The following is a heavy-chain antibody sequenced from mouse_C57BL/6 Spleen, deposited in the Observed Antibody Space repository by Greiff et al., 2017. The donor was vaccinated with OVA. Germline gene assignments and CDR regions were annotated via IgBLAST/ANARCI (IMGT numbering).Heavy chain of an antibody. Sequence: QVQLQQSGAELVKPGASVKLSCKASGYTFTSYWMQWVKQRPGQGLEWIGEIDPSDSYTNYNQKFKGKATVTVDTSSSTAYMQLSSLTSEDSAVYYCARREYYFDYWGQGTTLTVSS. V-gene: IGHV1-50*01. CDR1: GYTFTSYW. CDR2: IDPSDSYT. J-gene: IGHJ2*01. CDR3: ARREYYFDY.